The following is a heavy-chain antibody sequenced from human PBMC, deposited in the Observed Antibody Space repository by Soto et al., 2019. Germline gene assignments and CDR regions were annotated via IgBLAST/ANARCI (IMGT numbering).Heavy chain of an antibody. Sequence: TSVNVSCNASRGTFRSYAISWVRQAPGQGLEWMGGIIPIFGTANYAQKFQGRVTITADESTSTAYMELSSLRSEDTAVYYCARDAKKLGYCSGGSCYSFYYYYYMDVWGKGTTVTVSS. CDR3: ARDAKKLGYCSGGSCYSFYYYYYMDV. J-gene: IGHJ6*03. CDR2: IIPIFGTA. V-gene: IGHV1-69*13. D-gene: IGHD2-15*01. CDR1: RGTFRSYA.